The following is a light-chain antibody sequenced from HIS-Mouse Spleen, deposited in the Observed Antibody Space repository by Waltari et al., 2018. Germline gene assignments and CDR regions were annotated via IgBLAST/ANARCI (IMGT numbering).Light chain of an antibody. Sequence: QSALTQPASVSGSPGQSITISCTGTSSDAGGYNYVPWYQQHPGKAPKLMIYEVSNRPSGVSNRFSGSKSGNTASLTISGLQAEDEADYYCSSYTSSSPYVVFGGGTKLTVL. V-gene: IGLV2-14*01. CDR1: SSDAGGYNY. CDR2: EVS. CDR3: SSYTSSSPYVV. J-gene: IGLJ2*01.